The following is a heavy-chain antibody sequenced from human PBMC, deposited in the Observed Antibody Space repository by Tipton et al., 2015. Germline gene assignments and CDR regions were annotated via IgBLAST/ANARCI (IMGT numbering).Heavy chain of an antibody. CDR1: GFTFSGHA. CDR2: VWHDGATI. CDR3: AKGGGLWGSFRWDFDW. V-gene: IGHV3-33*06. Sequence: SLRLSCAASGFTFSGHAMHWVRQAPGKGLEWVALVWHDGATIYYADSVKGRFTISRDNSKNTLYLQMNSLRAEDTAVYYCAKGGGLWGSFRWDFDWWGQGTLVTVSS. J-gene: IGHJ4*02. D-gene: IGHD3-16*02.